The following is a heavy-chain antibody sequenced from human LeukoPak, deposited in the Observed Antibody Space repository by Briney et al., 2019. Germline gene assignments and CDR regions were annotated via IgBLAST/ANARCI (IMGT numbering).Heavy chain of an antibody. CDR1: GGSISSYY. CDR3: ARTAGSYDYYYYMDV. V-gene: IGHV4-59*01. Sequence: SETLSLTCTVSGGSISSYYWSWIRQPPGKILGWVGYIYYSGGTNYNPSLKSRVTISVDTSKNQFSLKLSSVTTADTAVYFCARTAGSYDYYYYMDVWGKGTTVTVSS. D-gene: IGHD3-16*01. CDR2: IYYSGGT. J-gene: IGHJ6*03.